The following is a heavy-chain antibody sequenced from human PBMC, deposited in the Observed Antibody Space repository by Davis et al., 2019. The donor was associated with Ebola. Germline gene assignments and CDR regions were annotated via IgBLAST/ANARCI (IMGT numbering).Heavy chain of an antibody. J-gene: IGHJ4*02. D-gene: IGHD2-15*01. CDR3: AKEPYVVVVAATPRYFDY. CDR1: GFTFSSYS. Sequence: PGGSLRLSCAASGFTFSSYSMNWVRQAPGKGLEWVSSISSSSSYIYYADSVKGRFTISRDNAKNSLYLQMNSLRAEDTAVYYCAKEPYVVVVAATPRYFDYWGQGTLVTVSS. CDR2: ISSSSSYI. V-gene: IGHV3-21*01.